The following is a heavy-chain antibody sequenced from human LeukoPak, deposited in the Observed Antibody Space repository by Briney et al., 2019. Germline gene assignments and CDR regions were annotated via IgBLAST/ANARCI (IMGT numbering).Heavy chain of an antibody. J-gene: IGHJ3*02. CDR1: GGTFSSYA. Sequence: ASVTVSCTASGGTFSSYAISWVRQAPGQGLEWMGIVNPSGGSTSYAQKFQGRVTMTSDTSTSTVYMELTSLRSEDTAVYYCATGEYAFDIWGQGTMVTVSS. V-gene: IGHV1-46*01. CDR2: VNPSGGST. CDR3: ATGEYAFDI.